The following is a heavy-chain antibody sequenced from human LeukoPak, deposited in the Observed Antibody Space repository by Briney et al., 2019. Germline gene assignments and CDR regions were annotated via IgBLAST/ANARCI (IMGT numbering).Heavy chain of an antibody. Sequence: PSETLSLTCTVSGGSISSGGYYWSWIRQHPGKGLEWIGYIYNSGSTYYNPSLKSRVTISVDTSKNQFSLKLSSVTAADTAVYYCARRYSSSWFPFDYWGQGTLVTVSS. D-gene: IGHD6-13*01. CDR3: ARRYSSSWFPFDY. V-gene: IGHV4-31*03. CDR1: GGSISSGGYY. CDR2: IYNSGST. J-gene: IGHJ4*02.